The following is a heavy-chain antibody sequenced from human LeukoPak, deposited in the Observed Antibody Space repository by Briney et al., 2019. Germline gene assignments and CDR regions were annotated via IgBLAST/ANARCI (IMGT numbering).Heavy chain of an antibody. V-gene: IGHV1-69*01. CDR2: IITIFGVT. CDR3: VRARTGFGVVIVWFDP. D-gene: IGHD3-3*01. CDR1: GGTFSSNA. Sequence: GSSVKVSCKASGGTFSSNAISWVRQAPGQGLEWMGGIITIFGVTNYAQKFQGRVTITADESTSTAYMELSSLRSEDTAVYYCVRARTGFGVVIVWFDPWGQGTLVTVSS. J-gene: IGHJ5*02.